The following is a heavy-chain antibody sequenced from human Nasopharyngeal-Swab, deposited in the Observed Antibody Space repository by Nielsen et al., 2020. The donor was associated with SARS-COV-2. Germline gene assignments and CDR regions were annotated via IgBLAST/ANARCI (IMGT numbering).Heavy chain of an antibody. CDR1: GFAFSDHA. D-gene: IGHD3-10*01. Sequence: GESLKISCAASGFAFSDHAIHWVRQAPGKGLEWVAVIAYDETDQYYSGSVKGRFTISRDSSKKMVYLQMNSLRPEDTGLYYCAKEMCNYGSGVSSDGFDVWGQGTRVTVSS. J-gene: IGHJ3*01. CDR3: AKEMCNYGSGVSSDGFDV. CDR2: IAYDETDQ. V-gene: IGHV3-30*18.